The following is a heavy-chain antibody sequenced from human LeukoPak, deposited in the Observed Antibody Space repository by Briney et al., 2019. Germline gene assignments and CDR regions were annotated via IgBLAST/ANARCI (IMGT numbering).Heavy chain of an antibody. CDR3: ARISSGPKTYYFDY. CDR2: IYYSGST. CDR1: GGSISSYY. V-gene: IGHV4-59*08. D-gene: IGHD6-19*01. J-gene: IGHJ4*02. Sequence: SETLSLTCTVSGGSISSYYWSWIRQPPGKGLEWIGYIYYSGSTNYNPSLKSRVTISVDTSKNQSSLKLSPVTAADTAVYYCARISSGPKTYYFDYWGQGTLVTVSS.